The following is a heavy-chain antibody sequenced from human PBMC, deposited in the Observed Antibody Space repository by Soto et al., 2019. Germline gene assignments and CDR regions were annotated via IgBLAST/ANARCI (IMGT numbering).Heavy chain of an antibody. Sequence: EVLLVQSGAEVKRAGESLKISCKGSGYTFTDFWIGWVRHMPGKGLEWMGIIYPGDSDTRYSPSFQGQVTISADKSISTALLQWTSLQAADTATYYCARHVAAAGSSDDAFDIWGRGTMVTVSS. D-gene: IGHD6-13*01. CDR1: GYTFTDFW. J-gene: IGHJ3*02. V-gene: IGHV5-51*01. CDR3: ARHVAAAGSSDDAFDI. CDR2: IYPGDSDT.